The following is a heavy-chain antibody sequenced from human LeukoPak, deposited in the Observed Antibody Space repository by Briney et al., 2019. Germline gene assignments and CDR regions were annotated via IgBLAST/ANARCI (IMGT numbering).Heavy chain of an antibody. V-gene: IGHV1-69*04. CDR1: GYTFTSYG. CDR3: ARDSPATPEYYDFWSGYLYYFDY. J-gene: IGHJ4*02. CDR2: IIPILGIA. D-gene: IGHD3-3*01. Sequence: SVKVSCKASGYTFTSYGISWVRQAPGQGLEWMGRIIPILGIANYAQKFQGRVTITADKSTSTAYMELSSLRSEDTAVYYCARDSPATPEYYDFWSGYLYYFDYWGRGTLVTVSS.